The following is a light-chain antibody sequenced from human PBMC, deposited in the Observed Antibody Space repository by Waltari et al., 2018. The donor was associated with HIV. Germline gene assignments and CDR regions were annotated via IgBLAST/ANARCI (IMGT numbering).Light chain of an antibody. V-gene: IGLV1-44*01. CDR1: SSNIGSTP. CDR3: AAWDDSLNGHVL. Sequence: QSVLTQPPSASGTPGQRVTFSCSGSSSNIGSTPVDWYQKLPGTAPRLLIYNNNRRPAGVPDRFSGSKSGTSASLAISGLQSEDEADYYCAAWDDSLNGHVLFGGGTKLTVL. CDR2: NNN. J-gene: IGLJ2*01.